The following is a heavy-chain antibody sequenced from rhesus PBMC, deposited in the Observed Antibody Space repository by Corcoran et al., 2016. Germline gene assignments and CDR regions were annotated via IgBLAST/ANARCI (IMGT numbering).Heavy chain of an antibody. Sequence: QLHLSGPGLVKPSETLFLTCSVSGASINSHWWTWVRQPPGKALEGIGEMDGYSGPRNHPPSLEHRITFSKEPSKSHFSLRVHSVTAADPAVYFCARDVGHLGLDSWGQGVVVTVSS. CDR1: GASINSHW. CDR2: MDGYSGPR. V-gene: IGHV4-80*01. CDR3: ARDVGHLGLDS. D-gene: IGHD1-44*01. J-gene: IGHJ6*01.